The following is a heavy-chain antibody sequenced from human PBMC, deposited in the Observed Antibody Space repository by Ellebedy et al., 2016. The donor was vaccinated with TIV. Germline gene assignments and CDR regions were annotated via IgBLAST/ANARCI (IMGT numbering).Heavy chain of an antibody. V-gene: IGHV3-7*05. CDR2: IKYDEIET. Sequence: GESLKISCEASGFTFNTSWMGWIRQAPGKGLECVAHIKYDEIETYHADSVKGRFTISRDNARKSVYLQMHSLRVDDTAMYYCARNTEVVPDGDPFDIWGQGTMVTVSS. D-gene: IGHD2-2*01. CDR1: GFTFNTSW. J-gene: IGHJ3*02. CDR3: ARNTEVVPDGDPFDI.